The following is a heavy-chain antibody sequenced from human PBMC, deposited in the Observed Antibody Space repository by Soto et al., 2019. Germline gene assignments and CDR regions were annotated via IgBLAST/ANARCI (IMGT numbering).Heavy chain of an antibody. CDR3: AKKVGFSGVTHADYFDF. J-gene: IGHJ4*02. CDR1: GYTFINYA. D-gene: IGHD6-25*01. CDR2: IHAGSGGT. V-gene: IGHV1-3*01. Sequence: GASVKVSCKASGYTFINYALHWVRQAPGQSLEWMGWIHAGSGGTKSSQKFQERVTFTRDISANTAYMELSSLTSEDTAVYYCAKKVGFSGVTHADYFDFRGQGTLDTVSS.